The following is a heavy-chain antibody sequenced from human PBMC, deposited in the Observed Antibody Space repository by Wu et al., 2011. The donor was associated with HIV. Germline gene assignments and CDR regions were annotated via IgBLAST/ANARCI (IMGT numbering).Heavy chain of an antibody. V-gene: IGHV1-69-2*01. J-gene: IGHJ5*02. CDR1: EYSFTDYY. Sequence: EVQLVQSGAEVKKPGATVKISCKISEYSFTDYYIHWVQQAPGKGLEWMGLIDPEDGETKCAEKFQGRVTMTADMSADTAYMELRTLRSEDSAVYFCARGSSLVDAWGQGTLVTVSS. CDR3: ARGSSLVDA. D-gene: IGHD3-10*01. CDR2: IDPEDGET.